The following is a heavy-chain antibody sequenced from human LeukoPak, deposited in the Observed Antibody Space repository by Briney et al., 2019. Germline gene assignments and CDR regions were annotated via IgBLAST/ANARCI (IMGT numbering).Heavy chain of an antibody. CDR3: ARDPWVAARDYGMDV. CDR1: GGSVSSGSYY. CDR2: IYYSGST. D-gene: IGHD6-6*01. J-gene: IGHJ6*02. V-gene: IGHV4-61*01. Sequence: SETLSFTCTVSGGSVSSGSYYWSWIRQPPGKGLEWIGYIYYSGSTNYNPSLKSRVTISVDTSKNQFSLKLSSVTAADTAVYYCARDPWVAARDYGMDVWGQGTTVTVSS.